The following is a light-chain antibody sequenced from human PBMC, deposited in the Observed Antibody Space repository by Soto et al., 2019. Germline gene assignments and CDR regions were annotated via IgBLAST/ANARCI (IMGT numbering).Light chain of an antibody. CDR2: LGS. CDR3: MQALQTPLT. CDR1: QSLLHSNGYNY. Sequence: DIVMTQSPLSLPVTPGEPASISCRSSQSLLHSNGYNYLDWYLQKPGQSPQLLIYLGSNRASGVPDRFSSSGSGTDFTLKISRVEAKDVGVYYCMQALQTPLTFGPGTKVDIK. J-gene: IGKJ3*01. V-gene: IGKV2-28*01.